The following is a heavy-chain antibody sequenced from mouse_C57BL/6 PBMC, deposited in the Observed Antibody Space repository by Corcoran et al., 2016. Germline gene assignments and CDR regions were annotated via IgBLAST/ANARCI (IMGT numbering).Heavy chain of an antibody. V-gene: IGHV1-76*01. J-gene: IGHJ2*01. D-gene: IGHD4-1*01. CDR3: ARGTGTNPLFYY. Sequence: QVQLKQSGAELVRPGASVKLSCKASGYTFTDYYINWVKQRPGQGLEWIARIYPGSGNTYYNEKFKGKATLTAEKSSSIAYMQLSSLTSEDSAVYFCARGTGTNPLFYYWGQGTTLTVSS. CDR2: IYPGSGNT. CDR1: GYTFTDYY.